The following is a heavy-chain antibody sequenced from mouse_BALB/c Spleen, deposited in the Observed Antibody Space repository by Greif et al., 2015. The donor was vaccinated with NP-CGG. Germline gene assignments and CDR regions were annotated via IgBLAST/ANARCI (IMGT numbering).Heavy chain of an antibody. CDR3: ARTLRWDYAMDY. V-gene: IGHV1S56*01. Sequence: VQLQQSGPELVKPGASVRISCKASGYTFTSYYIHWVKQRPGQGLEWIGWIYPGNVNTKYNEKFKGKATLTADKSSSTAYMQLSSLTSEDSAVYFCARTLRWDYAMDYWGQGTSVTVSS. CDR1: GYTFTSYY. CDR2: IYPGNVNT. J-gene: IGHJ4*01. D-gene: IGHD1-1*01.